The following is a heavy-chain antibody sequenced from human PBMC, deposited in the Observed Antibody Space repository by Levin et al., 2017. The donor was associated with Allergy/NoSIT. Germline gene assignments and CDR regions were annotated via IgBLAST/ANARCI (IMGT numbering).Heavy chain of an antibody. V-gene: IGHV3-23*01. J-gene: IGHJ3*01. CDR1: GFTFSEYA. Sequence: GGSLRLSCAASGFTFSEYAMTWVRQAPGKGLEWVSVITGGGSDTYYGDSVKGRFTVSRDNSKNTLYLELNGLRADDPAVYYCAKKQGGTTGFSFDVWGQGTMVTVSS. D-gene: IGHD1/OR15-1a*01. CDR3: AKKQGGTTGFSFDV. CDR2: ITGGGSDT.